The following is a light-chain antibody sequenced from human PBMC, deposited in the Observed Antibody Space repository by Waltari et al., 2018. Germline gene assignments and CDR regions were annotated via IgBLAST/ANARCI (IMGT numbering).Light chain of an antibody. CDR1: QSVNSW. J-gene: IGKJ1*01. V-gene: IGKV1-5*03. Sequence: DIQMTHSPSTLSASVGYRVTITCRASQSVNSWVHWYQPKPRKAPKLLIFKASNLESGVPSRFSGSGSGTEFTLTISSLQPDDFATYHCQQYDSYWTFGQGTKVEIK. CDR2: KAS. CDR3: QQYDSYWT.